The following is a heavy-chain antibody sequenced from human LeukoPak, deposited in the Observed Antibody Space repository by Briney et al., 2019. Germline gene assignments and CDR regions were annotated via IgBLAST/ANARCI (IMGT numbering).Heavy chain of an antibody. J-gene: IGHJ4*02. V-gene: IGHV3-23*01. CDR3: AKDWRRDGYNSYFDY. D-gene: IGHD5-24*01. CDR1: EFTFSSYA. Sequence: GGSLRLSCAASEFTFSSYALSWVRQAPGKGLEWVSAISGSGGITYYADSVKGRFTISRDNSKNTLYLQMNSLRAEDTAVYYCAKDWRRDGYNSYFDYWGQGTLVTVSS. CDR2: ISGSGGIT.